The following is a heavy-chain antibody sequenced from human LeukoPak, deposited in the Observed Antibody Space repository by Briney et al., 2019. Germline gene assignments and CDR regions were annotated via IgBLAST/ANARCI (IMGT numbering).Heavy chain of an antibody. CDR1: GYSISSGYY. CDR3: AGGSDFWSGYRYYFDY. Sequence: PSETLSLTCAVSGYSISSGYYWGWIRQPPGKGLEWIGSIYHSGSTYYNPSLKSRATISVDTSKNQFSLKLSSVTAADTAVYYCAGGSDFWSGYRYYFDYWGQGTLVTVSS. V-gene: IGHV4-38-2*01. J-gene: IGHJ4*02. D-gene: IGHD3-3*01. CDR2: IYHSGST.